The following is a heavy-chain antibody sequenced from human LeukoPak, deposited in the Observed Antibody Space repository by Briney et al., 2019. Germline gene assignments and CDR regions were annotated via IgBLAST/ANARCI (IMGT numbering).Heavy chain of an antibody. Sequence: KPSETLSLTCTVSGGSISSSSYYWGWIRQPPGKWLEWIGSIYYSGSTYYNPSLKSRVTISVDTSKNQFSLKLSSVTAADTAVYYCARLGEVGAVVTRYYYFDYWGQGTLVTVSS. CDR2: IYYSGST. CDR3: ARLGEVGAVVTRYYYFDY. D-gene: IGHD5-18*01. V-gene: IGHV4-39*01. CDR1: GGSISSSSYY. J-gene: IGHJ4*02.